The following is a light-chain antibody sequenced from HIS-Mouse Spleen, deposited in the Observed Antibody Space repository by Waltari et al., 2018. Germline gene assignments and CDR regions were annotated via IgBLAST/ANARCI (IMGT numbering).Light chain of an antibody. CDR2: DVS. CDR1: SSDVGGYNY. J-gene: IGLJ2*01. Sequence: QSALTPPRSVSGSPGQSVTLSCTGTSSDVGGYNYVSWYQQPPGNAPKLMIYDVSKRPSGVPDRFSGSKSGNTASLTISGLQAEDEADYYCCSYAGSYTLVFGGGTKLTVL. CDR3: CSYAGSYTLV. V-gene: IGLV2-11*01.